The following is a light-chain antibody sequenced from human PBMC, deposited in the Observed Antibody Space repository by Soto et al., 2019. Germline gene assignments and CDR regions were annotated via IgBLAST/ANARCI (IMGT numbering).Light chain of an antibody. CDR1: SSNIGNNY. J-gene: IGLJ1*01. CDR2: ENN. Sequence: QSALTQPPSVSAAPGQKVTISCSGSSSNIGNNYVSWYQQLPGTAPKLLIYENNKRPSGIPDRFSGSKSGTSATLGITGLQTGDEADYYCGTWDSSLSAGGVFRTGTKVTDL. CDR3: GTWDSSLSAGGV. V-gene: IGLV1-51*02.